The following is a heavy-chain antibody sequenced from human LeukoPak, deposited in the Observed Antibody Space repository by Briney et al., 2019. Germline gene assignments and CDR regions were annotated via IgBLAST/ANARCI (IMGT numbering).Heavy chain of an antibody. Sequence: ASVKVSCKASGYTFTSYDINWVRQATGQGLEWMGCMNPNSGNTGYAQKFQGRVTMTRNTSISTAYMELSSLRSEDTAVYYCARDDSSGYYLHYDYWGQGTLVTVSS. J-gene: IGHJ4*02. CDR1: GYTFTSYD. CDR2: MNPNSGNT. V-gene: IGHV1-8*01. CDR3: ARDDSSGYYLHYDY. D-gene: IGHD3-22*01.